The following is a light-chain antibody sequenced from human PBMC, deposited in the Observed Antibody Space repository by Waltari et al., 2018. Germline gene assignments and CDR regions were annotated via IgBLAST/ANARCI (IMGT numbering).Light chain of an antibody. CDR2: TAS. J-gene: IGKJ2*01. V-gene: IGKV3-15*01. CDR3: QQYNNWPYT. Sequence: EIVMTQSPANLSVSPGERATLSCRASQGVTSNLAWYQQKPGQAPRLLIYTASTRATGIPARFSGSGSGTEFTLTISSLQSEDFAVYYCQQYNNWPYTFGQGTKLEIK. CDR1: QGVTSN.